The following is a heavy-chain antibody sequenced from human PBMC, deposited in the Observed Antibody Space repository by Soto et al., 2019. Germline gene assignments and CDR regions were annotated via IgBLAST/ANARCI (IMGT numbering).Heavy chain of an antibody. V-gene: IGHV4-31*03. J-gene: IGHJ4*02. CDR2: IFYSGTT. D-gene: IGHD3-3*01. CDR1: GGSIRSGGYY. CDR3: ARQPTYDFWSPYYFDY. Sequence: QVQLQESGPGLVKPSQTLSLTCTVSGGSIRSGGYYWTCIRQYPGNGLEWIGSIFYSGTTYYNPSLKSRVTISLGTSTNQFSLKLSSVTAADTAVYYCARQPTYDFWSPYYFDYWGQGSLVTVSS.